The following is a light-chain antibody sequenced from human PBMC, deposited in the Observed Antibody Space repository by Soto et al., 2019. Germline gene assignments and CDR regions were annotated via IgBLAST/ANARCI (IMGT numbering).Light chain of an antibody. CDR1: QVISTY. J-gene: IGKJ1*01. CDR2: TAS. V-gene: IGKV1-9*01. Sequence: IPLTQCPSSLSASVGDRVTITCLASQVISTYLAWYQQKPGQAPTLLIYTASTLPSAVPSKFTGSGSGTDFTLTISSLQSEDFAIYYCQQYNNCPMTFGQGTKVDIK. CDR3: QQYNNCPMT.